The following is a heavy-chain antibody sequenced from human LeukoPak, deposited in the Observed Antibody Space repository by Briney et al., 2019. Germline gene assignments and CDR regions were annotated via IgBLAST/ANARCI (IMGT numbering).Heavy chain of an antibody. V-gene: IGHV1-69*13. J-gene: IGHJ3*02. CDR3: ARDPVDIVVGPAAIRGAFDI. CDR1: GGTFSSSA. CDR2: IIPIFGTA. D-gene: IGHD2-2*02. Sequence: SVKVSCKASGGTFSSSAISWVRQAPGQGLEWMGGIIPIFGTANYSQKFHGRVTITADESTSTAYMELSSLRSEDTAVYYCARDPVDIVVGPAAIRGAFDIWGQGTMVTVSS.